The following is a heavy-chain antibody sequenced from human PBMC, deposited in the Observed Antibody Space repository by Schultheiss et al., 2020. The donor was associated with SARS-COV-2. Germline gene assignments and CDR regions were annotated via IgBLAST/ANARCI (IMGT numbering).Heavy chain of an antibody. CDR3: ARSEGYSYGWLDY. CDR1: GFTFSSYG. Sequence: GESLKISCAASGFTFSSYGMHWVRQAPGKGLEWVAVIWYDGSNKYYADSVKGRFTISRDNSKNTLYLQMNSLRAEDTAVYYCARSEGYSYGWLDYWGQGTLVTVSS. V-gene: IGHV3-33*01. D-gene: IGHD5-18*01. CDR2: IWYDGSNK. J-gene: IGHJ4*02.